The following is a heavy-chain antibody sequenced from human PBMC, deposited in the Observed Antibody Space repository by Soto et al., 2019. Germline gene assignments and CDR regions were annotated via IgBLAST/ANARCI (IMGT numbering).Heavy chain of an antibody. CDR2: IYYSGST. CDR1: GGSISSYY. Sequence: SETLSLTCTVSGGSISSYYWSWIRQPPGKGLEWIGYIYYSGSTNYNPSLKSRVTISLDTSQNQFSLKLSSVTAADTAVYYCARGIDYYDSSGYYLAEYFQHWGQGTLVTVSS. CDR3: ARGIDYYDSSGYYLAEYFQH. V-gene: IGHV4-59*01. J-gene: IGHJ1*01. D-gene: IGHD3-22*01.